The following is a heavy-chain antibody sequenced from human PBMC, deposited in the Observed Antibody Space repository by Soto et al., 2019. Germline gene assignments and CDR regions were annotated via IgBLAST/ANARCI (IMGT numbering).Heavy chain of an antibody. J-gene: IGHJ4*02. D-gene: IGHD2-8*01. Sequence: SETLSLTCSVSGVAMTYGGYSWSWIRQSPEKGLEWLGYIGHLETTYYNPSFKSRLSLSIDRTRNQFSLSLSSMTAEDTAVYYCASRSATVLSLTYWGPGTQVTVSS. CDR3: ASRSATVLSLTY. CDR1: GVAMTYGGYS. V-gene: IGHV4-30-2*06. CDR2: IGHLETT.